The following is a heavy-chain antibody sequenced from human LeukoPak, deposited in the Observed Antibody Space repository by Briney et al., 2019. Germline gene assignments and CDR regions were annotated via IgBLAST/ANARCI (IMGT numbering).Heavy chain of an antibody. V-gene: IGHV3-64D*09. CDR2: ISSNGGNT. D-gene: IGHD1-26*01. J-gene: IGHJ4*02. CDR1: GFTFRSYA. CDR3: VKGVQYSGSYYTFDY. Sequence: PGGSLRPSCSAAGFTFRSYAMRWVRQAPGKGLEYVSAISSNGGNTYYADSVKGRFTISRDNSKNTLYLQMSSLRAEDTAVYYWVKGVQYSGSYYTFDYWGQGTLVTVSS.